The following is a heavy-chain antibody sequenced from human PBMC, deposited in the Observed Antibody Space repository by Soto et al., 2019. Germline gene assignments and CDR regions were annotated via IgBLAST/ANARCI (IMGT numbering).Heavy chain of an antibody. J-gene: IGHJ2*01. D-gene: IGHD7-27*01. Sequence: SETLSLTCTVSGGSISRGGYSWSWIRQPPGKGLEWIGYIYHSGTTYYNPSLKSRVSLSVDPSKNQLSLTLTSVTAASTAAYYCASRTGDRVVYWYFDLWGRGTLVTLPS. CDR3: ASRTGDRVVYWYFDL. V-gene: IGHV4-30-2*01. CDR1: GGSISRGGYS. CDR2: IYHSGTT.